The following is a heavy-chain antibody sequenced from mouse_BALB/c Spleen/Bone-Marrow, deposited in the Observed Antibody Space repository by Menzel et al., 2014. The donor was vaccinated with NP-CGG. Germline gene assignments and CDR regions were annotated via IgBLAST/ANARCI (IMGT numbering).Heavy chain of an antibody. CDR3: ARDVYFVFYAMDY. V-gene: IGHV5-6-3*01. J-gene: IGHJ4*01. CDR1: RFNFSSYG. Sequence: EVQRVESGGGLVKTGASLDLTCAAYRFNFSSYGMNWVCQTPDTRPEMDATINSNGGSTYYTDSVKGRFTIARDNSRNTLYLQMSNLNSVVTAMYYCARDVYFVFYAMDYWGQGTSVTVSS. D-gene: IGHD1-1*01. CDR2: INSNGGST.